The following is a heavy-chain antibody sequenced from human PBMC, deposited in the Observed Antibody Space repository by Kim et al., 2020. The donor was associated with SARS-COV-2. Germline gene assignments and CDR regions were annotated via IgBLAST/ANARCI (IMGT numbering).Heavy chain of an antibody. V-gene: IGHV3-23*01. D-gene: IGHD3-22*01. CDR1: GFTFSSYA. J-gene: IGHJ6*02. CDR2: IGGTGDST. CDR3: AKYDGSGSNYYYYDMDV. Sequence: GGSLRLSCAASGFTFSSYAMSWVRQAPGKGLEWVSTIGGTGDSTYYADSVKGRFTISRDNSKNTLYLQMNSLRAEDTAVYYCAKYDGSGSNYYYYDMDVWGQGTTVTVSS.